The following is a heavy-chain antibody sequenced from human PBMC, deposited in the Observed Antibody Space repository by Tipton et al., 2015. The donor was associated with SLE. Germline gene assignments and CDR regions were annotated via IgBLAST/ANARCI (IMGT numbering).Heavy chain of an antibody. J-gene: IGHJ4*02. CDR1: GGSISSHY. V-gene: IGHV4-59*11. Sequence: TLSLTCTVSGGSISSHYWTWIRQSPGKGLEWIGYIYYSGTTKYNPSLKSRVTISLDSSKSQFSLRLSSVTAADTAVYYCARDAGIAVAGRGYFDYWGQGTLVTVSS. CDR3: ARDAGIAVAGRGYFDY. CDR2: IYYSGTT. D-gene: IGHD6-19*01.